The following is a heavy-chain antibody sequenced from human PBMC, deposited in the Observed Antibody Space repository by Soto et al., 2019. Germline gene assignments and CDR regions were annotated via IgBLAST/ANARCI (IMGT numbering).Heavy chain of an antibody. CDR1: GGTFSSYS. Sequence: SVKVSCKASGGTFSSYSIGWVRQAPGQGLEWMGGIIPIFGTANYAQKFQGRVTITADKSTSTAYMELSSLRSEDTAVYYCARASRYCSGGSCYSGDYYYYGMDVWGQGTTVTVSS. D-gene: IGHD2-15*01. V-gene: IGHV1-69*06. CDR3: ARASRYCSGGSCYSGDYYYYGMDV. CDR2: IIPIFGTA. J-gene: IGHJ6*02.